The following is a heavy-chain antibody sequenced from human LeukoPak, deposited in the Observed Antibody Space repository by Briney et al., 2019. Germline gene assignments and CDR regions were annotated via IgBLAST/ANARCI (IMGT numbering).Heavy chain of an antibody. CDR2: ISGSSSTI. J-gene: IGHJ2*01. CDR3: ARVRGNGWYFDL. CDR1: GFTFSSYS. V-gene: IGHV3-48*02. D-gene: IGHD4-23*01. Sequence: PGGSLRLSCAASGFTFSSYSMNWVRQAPGKGLEWVSYISGSSSTIYYADSVKGRFTISRDNAKNSLYLQMNSLRDEDTAVYYCARVRGNGWYFDLWGRGTLVSVFS.